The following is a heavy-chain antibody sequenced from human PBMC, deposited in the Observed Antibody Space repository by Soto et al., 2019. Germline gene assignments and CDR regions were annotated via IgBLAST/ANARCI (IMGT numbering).Heavy chain of an antibody. CDR3: AKRRCSGGSCYPNIYYYYYGMDV. CDR2: ISGSSGST. V-gene: IGHV3-23*01. D-gene: IGHD2-15*01. Sequence: GGSLRLSCAASGFTFSSYAMSWVRQAPGKGLEWVSAISGSSGSTYYADSVKGRFTISRDNSKNTLYLQMNSLRAEDTAVYYCAKRRCSGGSCYPNIYYYYYGMDVWGQGTTVTVSS. J-gene: IGHJ6*02. CDR1: GFTFSSYA.